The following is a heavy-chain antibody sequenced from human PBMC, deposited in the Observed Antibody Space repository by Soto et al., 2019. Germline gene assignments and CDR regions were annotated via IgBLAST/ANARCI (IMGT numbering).Heavy chain of an antibody. Sequence: SETLSLTCTVSCGSISSSSYYWGWISQPPGKGLEWIGSIYYSGITYYNPSPKSRVTISVDNSKNPFSLKLRSVTAAKTALNYCERHGVMLFSDAFDIWRPGTIVTVSS. CDR3: ERHGVMLFSDAFDI. CDR2: IYYSGIT. CDR1: CGSISSSSYY. J-gene: IGHJ3*02. D-gene: IGHD2-21*01. V-gene: IGHV4-39*01.